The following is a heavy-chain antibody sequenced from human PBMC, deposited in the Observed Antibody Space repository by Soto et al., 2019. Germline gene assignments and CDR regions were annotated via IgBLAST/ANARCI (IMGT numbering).Heavy chain of an antibody. J-gene: IGHJ3*02. CDR2: TIPVFNTA. CDR3: ARGVYGSGNYYTGPSAFDM. CDR1: GGTLSDHG. Sequence: QVQLEQSGAEVKKPGSSVNVSCKASGGTLSDHGVAWLRQAPGQGLEWMGGTIPVFNTAKYAQKFQGRVTVTADKFTNTAYMELSRLRSEDTAFYFCARGVYGSGNYYTGPSAFDMWGQGTMVIVSS. D-gene: IGHD3-10*01. V-gene: IGHV1-69*06.